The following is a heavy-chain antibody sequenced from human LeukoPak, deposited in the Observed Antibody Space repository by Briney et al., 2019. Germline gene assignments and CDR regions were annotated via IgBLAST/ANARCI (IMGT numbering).Heavy chain of an antibody. CDR2: ISWNSGSI. J-gene: IGHJ3*02. CDR1: GFTFDDYA. D-gene: IGHD1-26*01. Sequence: GGSLRLSCAASGFTFDDYAMHWVRQAPGKGLEWVSGISWNSGSIGYADSVKGRFTISRDNAKNSLYLQMNSLRAEDTALYYCAKEVIVGATGGDAFDIWGQGTMVTVSS. CDR3: AKEVIVGATGGDAFDI. V-gene: IGHV3-9*01.